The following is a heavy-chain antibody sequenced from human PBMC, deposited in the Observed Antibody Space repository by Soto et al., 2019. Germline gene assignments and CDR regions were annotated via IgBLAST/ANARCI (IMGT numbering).Heavy chain of an antibody. D-gene: IGHD2-15*01. CDR1: GFTFSNYA. J-gene: IGHJ4*02. CDR3: AKAGGSGNRAPGSY. Sequence: GGSLRLSCAASGFTFSNYAMSWVRQTPGEGLEWVSAISGSGGSTYYADSGKGRFTISRDNSKNTVYLQMNSRRAEDTAVYYGAKAGGSGNRAPGSYWGQGTLVTFPS. CDR2: ISGSGGST. V-gene: IGHV3-23*01.